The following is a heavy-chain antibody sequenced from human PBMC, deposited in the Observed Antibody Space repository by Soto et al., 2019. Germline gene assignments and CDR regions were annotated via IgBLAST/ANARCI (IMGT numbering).Heavy chain of an antibody. D-gene: IGHD6-13*01. V-gene: IGHV3-33*01. Sequence: GGSLRLSCAASGFTFNNYGMHWVRQAPGKGLEWVAVIWNDGNGYYYANSVKGRFSISRDNSKNTLYLQMSSLRVEDTAVYYCARRQISPPTRGAASARGGMDVWGQGTTVTVSS. CDR2: IWNDGNGY. CDR3: ARRQISPPTRGAASARGGMDV. CDR1: GFTFNNYG. J-gene: IGHJ6*02.